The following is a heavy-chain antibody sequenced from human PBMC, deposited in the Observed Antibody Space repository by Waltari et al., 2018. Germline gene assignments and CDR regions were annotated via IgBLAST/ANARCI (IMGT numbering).Heavy chain of an antibody. CDR2: ISYAGSNK. CDR1: GFTFTHYG. Sequence: VQLVESGGGVVQPGRSLRLSCAASGFTFTHYGKHWVRQAPGKGRAWVAFISYAGSNKYYADSVKGLFTISRDTSKNTLYLQRNSLRADDTAVYYCAKDSAFRYSLYANYYFQFWGQGTLVTVSS. D-gene: IGHD5-12*01. J-gene: IGHJ4*02. V-gene: IGHV3-30*18. CDR3: AKDSAFRYSLYANYYFQF.